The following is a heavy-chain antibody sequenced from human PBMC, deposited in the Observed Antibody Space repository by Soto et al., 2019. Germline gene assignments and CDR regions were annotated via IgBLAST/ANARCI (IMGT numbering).Heavy chain of an antibody. CDR3: ARDDVLCDGGRCYGIALDV. D-gene: IGHD2-15*01. CDR1: GFTVSSKY. J-gene: IGHJ6*04. Sequence: EVQLVESGGGLVQPGGSLRLSCAASGFTVSSKYMTWVRQAPGKGLEWVSLIQSGGTTYYADSVKGRFTISRDTSENTLHLQMDSPRVEDTAVYYWARDDVLCDGGRCYGIALDVWGKGTKVTVSS. V-gene: IGHV3-66*01. CDR2: IQSGGTT.